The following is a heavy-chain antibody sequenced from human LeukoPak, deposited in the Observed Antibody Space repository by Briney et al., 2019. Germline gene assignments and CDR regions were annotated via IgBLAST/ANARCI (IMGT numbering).Heavy chain of an antibody. J-gene: IGHJ4*02. V-gene: IGHV1-8*01. Sequence: ASVKVSCKASGYTFTSYDINWVRQATGQGLEWKGWMNPNSGNTGYAQKFQGRVTMTRNTSISTAYMELSSLRSEDTAVYYCARGPHYDILTGYSRDYWGQGTLVTVSS. CDR2: MNPNSGNT. CDR3: ARGPHYDILTGYSRDY. D-gene: IGHD3-9*01. CDR1: GYTFTSYD.